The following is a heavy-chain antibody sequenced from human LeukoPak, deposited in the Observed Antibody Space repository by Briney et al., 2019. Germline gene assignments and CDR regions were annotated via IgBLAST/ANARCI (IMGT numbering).Heavy chain of an antibody. D-gene: IGHD3-3*01. CDR2: FDTEDGET. CDR3: ATTRRLRFLEWLPDYGIDV. V-gene: IGHV1-24*01. Sequence: ASVKVSCKVSGYTLTELSMHWVRQAPGKGLEWMGGFDTEDGETIYAQKFQGRVTMTEDTSTDTAYMELSSLRSEDTAVYYCATTRRLRFLEWLPDYGIDVWGQGTTVTVSS. CDR1: GYTLTELS. J-gene: IGHJ6*02.